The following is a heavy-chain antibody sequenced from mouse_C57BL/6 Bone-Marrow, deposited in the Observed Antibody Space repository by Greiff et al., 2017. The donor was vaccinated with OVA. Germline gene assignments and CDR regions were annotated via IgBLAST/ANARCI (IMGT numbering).Heavy chain of an antibody. V-gene: IGHV10-1*01. CDR2: IRSKSNNYAT. J-gene: IGHJ2*01. Sequence: GGGLVQPKGSLKLSCAASGFSFNTYAMNWVRQAPGKGLEWVARIRSKSNNYATYYADSVKDRFTISRDDSESMLYLQMNNLKTEDTAMYYCVRHGGGVDYWGQGTTLTVSS. CDR3: VRHGGGVDY. CDR1: GFSFNTYA.